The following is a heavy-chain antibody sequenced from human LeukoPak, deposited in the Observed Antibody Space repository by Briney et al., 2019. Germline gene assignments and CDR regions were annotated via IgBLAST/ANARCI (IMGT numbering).Heavy chain of an antibody. V-gene: IGHV3-30*02. Sequence: QAGGSLRLSCAASGFTFNRYGMHWVRQAPGKGLEWVAFIRYDESEKHYADSVKGRFTISRDTSKSTLYLQMSSLRVEDTALYYCARVRIELDDDAVGIWGQGAMVTVSS. CDR1: GFTFNRYG. D-gene: IGHD5-12*01. CDR3: ARVRIELDDDAVGI. J-gene: IGHJ3*02. CDR2: IRYDESEK.